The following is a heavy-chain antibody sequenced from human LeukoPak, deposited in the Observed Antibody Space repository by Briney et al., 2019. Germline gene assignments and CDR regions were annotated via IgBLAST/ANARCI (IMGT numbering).Heavy chain of an antibody. CDR3: ASSDTAMAYFDY. J-gene: IGHJ4*02. V-gene: IGHV1-46*01. CDR2: INPSGGST. D-gene: IGHD5-18*01. Sequence: ASVKVSCKASGYTFTSYYMHWVRQAPGQGLEWMGIINPSGGSTSYAQKFQGRVTMTRDMSTSTVYMELSSLRSEDTAVYYCASSDTAMAYFDYWGQGTLVTVSS. CDR1: GYTFTSYY.